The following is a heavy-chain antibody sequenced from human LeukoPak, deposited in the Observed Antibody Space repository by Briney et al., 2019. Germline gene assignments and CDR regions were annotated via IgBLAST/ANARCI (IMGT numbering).Heavy chain of an antibody. CDR2: MNPNSGNT. CDR1: GYTFTSYD. J-gene: IGHJ6*03. CDR3: ARLYDSKALDYYYYMDV. V-gene: IGHV1-8*01. Sequence: GASVKVSCKASGYTFTSYDINWVRQATGQGLEWMGWMNPNSGNTGYAQKFQGRVTMTRNTSISTAYMELSSLRSEDTAVYYCARLYDSKALDYYYYMDVWGKGTTVTVSS. D-gene: IGHD3-22*01.